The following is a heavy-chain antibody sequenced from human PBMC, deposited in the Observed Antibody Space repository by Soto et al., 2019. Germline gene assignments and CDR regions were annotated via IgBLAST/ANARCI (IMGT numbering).Heavy chain of an antibody. D-gene: IGHD2-15*01. J-gene: IGHJ4*02. CDR1: GGTLSSYT. Sequence: SVKVSCKDSGGTLSSYTSSWVRQAPGQGHEWMGKIIPILGIANYAQKFQGRVTITADKSTSTAYMELSSLRSEDTAVYYCASFSYYYDSSGGSCYSGRDYWGQGTLVTVSS. CDR3: ASFSYYYDSSGGSCYSGRDY. V-gene: IGHV1-69*02. CDR2: IIPILGIA.